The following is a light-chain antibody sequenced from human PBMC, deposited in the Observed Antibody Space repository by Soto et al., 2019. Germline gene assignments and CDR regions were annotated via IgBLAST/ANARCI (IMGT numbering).Light chain of an antibody. V-gene: IGLV2-14*01. CDR2: DVS. CDR1: SSDVGGYNY. J-gene: IGLJ1*01. Sequence: QSALTQPASVSGSPGQSVTISCTGTSSDVGGYNYVSWYQQHPGKAPKLMIYDVSNRPSGVSNRFSGSKSGNTASLTISGLQAEDEADYSCSSYTSSSTLVVFGTGTKVTAL. CDR3: SSYTSSSTLVV.